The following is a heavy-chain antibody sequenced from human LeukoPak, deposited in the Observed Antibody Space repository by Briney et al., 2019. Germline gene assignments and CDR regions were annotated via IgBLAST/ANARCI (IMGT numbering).Heavy chain of an antibody. CDR2: IKQDGSEK. V-gene: IGHV3-7*01. J-gene: IGHJ6*02. Sequence: GGSLRLSCAASGFTFRNYWMSWVRQAPEKGLEWVANIKQDGSEKYYVDSVKGRFTISRDNAKNSLSLQMNSLRVEDTAVYYCARAPSGWHATDVWGQGTTVTVSS. CDR3: ARAPSGWHATDV. CDR1: GFTFRNYW. D-gene: IGHD6-19*01.